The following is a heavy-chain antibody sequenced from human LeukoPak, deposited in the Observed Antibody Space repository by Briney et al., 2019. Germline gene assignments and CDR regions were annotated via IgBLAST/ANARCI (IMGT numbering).Heavy chain of an antibody. V-gene: IGHV3-48*03. D-gene: IGHD3-10*02. J-gene: IGHJ6*04. Sequence: GGSLRLSCTASGFTFGDYAMSWFRQAPGKGLEWVSYISSSGSTIYYADSVKGLFTISRDNAKNSLYLQMNSLRAEDTAVYYCAELGITMIGGVWGKGTTVTISS. CDR1: GFTFGDYA. CDR3: AELGITMIGGV. CDR2: ISSSGSTI.